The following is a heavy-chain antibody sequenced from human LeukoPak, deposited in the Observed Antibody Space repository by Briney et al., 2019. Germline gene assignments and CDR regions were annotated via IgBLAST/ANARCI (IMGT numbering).Heavy chain of an antibody. V-gene: IGHV4-34*01. Sequence: SETLSLTCAVYGGSFSGYYWSWVRQPPGKGLEWIGEMYLSGTTHSNPSVKSRVTISIDKSKNQFFLNLSSVTAADTAVYYCAGLVGRYSSGLYYYYFDYWGQGTLVTVSS. CDR1: GGSFSGYY. CDR3: AGLVGRYSSGLYYYYFDY. D-gene: IGHD3-22*01. J-gene: IGHJ4*02. CDR2: MYLSGTT.